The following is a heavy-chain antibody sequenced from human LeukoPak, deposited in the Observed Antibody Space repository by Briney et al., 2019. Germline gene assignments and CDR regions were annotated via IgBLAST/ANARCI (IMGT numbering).Heavy chain of an antibody. CDR2: ISSGGGTI. CDR1: GFTFSDCY. J-gene: IGHJ4*01. Sequence: GGSLRLSCAASGFTFSDCYMSWIRQAPGKGLEWVSYISSGGGTIYYADSVKGRFTISWDNAKNSLYLQMDSLRAEDTAVYYCAREGDWNYVFDYWGHGTQVTVSS. CDR3: AREGDWNYVFDY. D-gene: IGHD1-7*01. V-gene: IGHV3-11*01.